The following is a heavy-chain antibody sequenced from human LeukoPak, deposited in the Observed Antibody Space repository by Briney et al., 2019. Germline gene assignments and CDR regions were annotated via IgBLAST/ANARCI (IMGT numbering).Heavy chain of an antibody. CDR3: ARDYYDSSGYYSTSNWFDP. V-gene: IGHV1-46*01. CDR1: GYTFTSYG. J-gene: IGHJ5*02. D-gene: IGHD3-22*01. Sequence: ASVKVSCKASGYTFTSYGISWVRQAPGQGLEWMGIINPSGGSTSYAQRFQGRVTMTRDTSTSTVYMELSSLRSEDTAVYYCARDYYDSSGYYSTSNWFDPWGQGTLVTVSS. CDR2: INPSGGST.